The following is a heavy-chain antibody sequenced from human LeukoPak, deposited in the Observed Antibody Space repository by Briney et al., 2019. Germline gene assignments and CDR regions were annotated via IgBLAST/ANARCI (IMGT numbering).Heavy chain of an antibody. CDR3: ARDLNPHHDYGDFDSDYYYYGMDV. Sequence: GRSLRLSCAASGFTFSNFGMHWVRQAPGKGLEWVAVISYDGKNEYYTDSVKGRFTISRDNSKNTLYLQMNSLRAEDTAVYYCARDLNPHHDYGDFDSDYYYYGMDVWGQGTTVTVSS. J-gene: IGHJ6*02. V-gene: IGHV3-30*03. D-gene: IGHD4-17*01. CDR2: ISYDGKNE. CDR1: GFTFSNFG.